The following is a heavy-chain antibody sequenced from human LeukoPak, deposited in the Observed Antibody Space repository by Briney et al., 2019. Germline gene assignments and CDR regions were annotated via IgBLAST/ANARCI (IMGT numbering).Heavy chain of an antibody. J-gene: IGHJ3*02. D-gene: IGHD3-10*01. CDR2: INAGNGNT. CDR3: ARELVRDDAFDI. Sequence: ASVKVSCKASGYTFTSYSMHWVRQAPGQRLEWMGWINAGNGNTKYSQEFQGRVTITRDTSASTAYMELSSLRSEDMAVYYCARELVRDDAFDIWGQGTMVTVSS. V-gene: IGHV1-3*03. CDR1: GYTFTSYS.